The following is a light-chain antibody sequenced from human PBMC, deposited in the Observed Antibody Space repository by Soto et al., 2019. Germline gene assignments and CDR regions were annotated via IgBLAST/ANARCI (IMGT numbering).Light chain of an antibody. CDR3: QQYGSSPLVT. CDR2: GAS. V-gene: IGKV3-20*01. CDR1: QSVSSSY. J-gene: IGKJ5*01. Sequence: VVLTQSPGTLSLSPGERATLSCRASQSVSSSYLAWYQQKPGQAPRLLIYGASSRATGIPDRFSCSGSGTDFTLTISRLEPEDFAVYYCQQYGSSPLVTFGQGTRLEIK.